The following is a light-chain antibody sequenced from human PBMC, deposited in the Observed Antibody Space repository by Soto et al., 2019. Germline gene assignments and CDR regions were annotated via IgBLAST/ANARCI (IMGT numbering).Light chain of an antibody. J-gene: IGKJ1*01. CDR1: QIISSW. Sequence: DIQMTQSPSTLSASVGDRVTITCRASQIISSWLAWYQQKPGKAPKVLIYKASTLESGVPSRFSGSGSGTEFTLTINGLQPDDFATYYCQHYQSYLWTFGQGTKVDIK. V-gene: IGKV1-5*03. CDR3: QHYQSYLWT. CDR2: KAS.